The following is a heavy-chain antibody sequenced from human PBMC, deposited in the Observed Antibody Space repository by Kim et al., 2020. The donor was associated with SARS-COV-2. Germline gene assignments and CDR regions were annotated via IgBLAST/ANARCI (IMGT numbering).Heavy chain of an antibody. CDR3: ARGRGYSYGLYYFDY. J-gene: IGHJ4*02. Sequence: SETLSLTCTVSGGSVSSGSYYWSWIRQPPGKGLEWIGYIYYSGSTNYNPSLKSRVTISVDTSKNQFSLKLSSVTAADTAVYYCARGRGYSYGLYYFDYWGQGTLVTVSS. CDR2: IYYSGST. V-gene: IGHV4-61*01. CDR1: GGSVSSGSYY. D-gene: IGHD5-18*01.